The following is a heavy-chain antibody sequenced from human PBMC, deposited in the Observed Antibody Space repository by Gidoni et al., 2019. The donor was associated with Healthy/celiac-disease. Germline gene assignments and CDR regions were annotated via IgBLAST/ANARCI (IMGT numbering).Heavy chain of an antibody. J-gene: IGHJ3*02. D-gene: IGHD3-16*02. CDR1: GYTFTSYG. V-gene: IGHV1-18*01. CDR3: ARDQVSYDYVWGSYRHDAFDI. CDR2: ISAYKGNT. Sequence: VQLVQSGAEVKKPGASVKVSCKASGYTFTSYGISWVRQAPGQGLEWMGWISAYKGNTNYAQKLQGRVTMTTDTSTSTAYMELRSLRSDDTAVYYWARDQVSYDYVWGSYRHDAFDIWGQGTMVTVSS.